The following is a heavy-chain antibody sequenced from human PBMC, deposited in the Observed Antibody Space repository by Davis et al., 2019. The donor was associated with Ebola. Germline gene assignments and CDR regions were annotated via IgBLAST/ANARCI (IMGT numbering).Heavy chain of an antibody. D-gene: IGHD4-17*01. J-gene: IGHJ4*02. CDR1: GFTVSSNY. CDR2: INHSGIS. CDR3: ARGGTNGDPAVY. Sequence: GSLRLSCAASGFTVSSNYMSWVRQAPGKGLEWIGEINHSGISKYSPSLKSRVTVSVDTSKNQFSLRLTSVTAADTAVYYCARGGTNGDPAVYWGQGSLVTVSS. V-gene: IGHV4-34*01.